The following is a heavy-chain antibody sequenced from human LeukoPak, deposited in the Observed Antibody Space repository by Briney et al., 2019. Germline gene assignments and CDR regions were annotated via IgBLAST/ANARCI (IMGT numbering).Heavy chain of an antibody. CDR2: IYHSGST. Sequence: SETLSLTCTVSGGSISSSNWWSWVRQPPGKGLEWIGEIYHSGSTNYNPSLKSRVTISVDKSKNQFSLKLSSVTAADTAVYYCARDKVAAAGTSFDYWGQGTLVTVSS. CDR1: GGSISSSNW. J-gene: IGHJ4*02. V-gene: IGHV4-4*02. CDR3: ARDKVAAAGTSFDY. D-gene: IGHD6-13*01.